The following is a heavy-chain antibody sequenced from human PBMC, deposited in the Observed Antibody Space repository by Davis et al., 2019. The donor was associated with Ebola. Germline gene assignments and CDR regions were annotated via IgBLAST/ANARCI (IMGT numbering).Heavy chain of an antibody. CDR3: ARDNIVVVPAATSRGWFDP. CDR1: GFTFSSYW. V-gene: IGHV3-7*01. Sequence: GGSLRLSCAASGFTFSSYWMSWVRQAPGKGLEWVANIKQDGSEKYYVDSVKGRFTISRDNSKNTLYLQMNSLRAEDTAVYYCARDNIVVVPAATSRGWFDPWGQGTLVTVSS. J-gene: IGHJ5*02. CDR2: IKQDGSEK. D-gene: IGHD2-2*01.